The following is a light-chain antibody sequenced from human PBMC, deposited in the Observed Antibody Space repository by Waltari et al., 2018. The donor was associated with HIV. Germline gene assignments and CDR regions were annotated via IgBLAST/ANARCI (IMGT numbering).Light chain of an antibody. CDR1: STNIGSNT. CDR2: RNN. V-gene: IGLV1-47*01. CDR3: AAWDDSLSGWV. Sequence: QSVLTQPPSASGTPGHRVTISCSGSSTNIGSNTVYWYQQLPGTAPKLLIYRNNQRPSGVPDRFSCSNSGTSASLAISGLRSEDEADYYCAAWDDSLSGWVFGGGTKLTVL. J-gene: IGLJ3*02.